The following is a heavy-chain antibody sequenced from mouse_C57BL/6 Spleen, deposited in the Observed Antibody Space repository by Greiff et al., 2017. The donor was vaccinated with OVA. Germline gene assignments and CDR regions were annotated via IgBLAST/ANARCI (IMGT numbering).Heavy chain of an antibody. D-gene: IGHD1-1*01. J-gene: IGHJ2*01. CDR1: GYAFSSYW. Sequence: VQLQQSGAELVKPGASVKISCKASGYAFSSYWMNWVKQRPGKGLEWIGQIYPGDGDTNYNGKFKGKATLTADKSSSTAYMPLSSLTSEDSAVYFCARDYYYGSSLDYWGQGTTLTVSS. V-gene: IGHV1-80*01. CDR3: ARDYYYGSSLDY. CDR2: IYPGDGDT.